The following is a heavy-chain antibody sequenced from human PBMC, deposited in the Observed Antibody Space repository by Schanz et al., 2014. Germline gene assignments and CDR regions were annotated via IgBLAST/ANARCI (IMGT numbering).Heavy chain of an antibody. D-gene: IGHD5-18*01. CDR1: GFNINNNY. Sequence: EVQLVESGGGLVQPGGSLKLSCAASGFNINNNYMTWVRQAPGKGLEWVSVSYIGGETYYADSVKGRFTIYRDNAKSTVYLQMNSLAVEDMAVYYCARGGYSYGSGYYAMDVWGQGTAVTVSS. J-gene: IGHJ6*02. CDR2: SYIGGET. CDR3: ARGGYSYGSGYYAMDV. V-gene: IGHV3-66*01.